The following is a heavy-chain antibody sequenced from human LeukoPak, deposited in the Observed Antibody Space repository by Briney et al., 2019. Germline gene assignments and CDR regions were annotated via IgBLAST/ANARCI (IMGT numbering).Heavy chain of an antibody. CDR3: ARGGRRYYYDSSGCDLDY. CDR1: GGSFSGYY. V-gene: IGHV4-34*01. J-gene: IGHJ4*02. D-gene: IGHD3-22*01. CDR2: INHSGST. Sequence: SETLSLTYAVYGGSFSGYYWSWIRQPPAKGLEWIGEINHSGSTNYNPSIKSRVTISVDTSKNQFSLKLSSVTAADTAVYYCARGGRRYYYDSSGCDLDYWGQGTLVTVSS.